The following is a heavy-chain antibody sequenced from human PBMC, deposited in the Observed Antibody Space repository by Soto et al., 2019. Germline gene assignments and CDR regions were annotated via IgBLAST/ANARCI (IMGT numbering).Heavy chain of an antibody. J-gene: IGHJ2*01. D-gene: IGHD5-12*01. CDR2: IIPISGTV. Sequence: QVQLVQSGAEVKKPGSSVKVSCKASGGTFSNYPISWVRQAPGQGLEWMGGIIPISGTVIYAQKFQGRETITADESTSTAYMEQSSLRSADTAVYYCARGNHRWLQLWYFDLWGRGTLVTVSS. CDR3: ARGNHRWLQLWYFDL. CDR1: GGTFSNYP. V-gene: IGHV1-69*12.